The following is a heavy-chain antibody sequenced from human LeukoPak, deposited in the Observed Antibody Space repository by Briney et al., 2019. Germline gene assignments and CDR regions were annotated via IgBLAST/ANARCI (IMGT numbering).Heavy chain of an antibody. V-gene: IGHV3-48*04. CDR2: ISSSGSTI. CDR3: ARNSMTRYSSGWYRASLDAFDI. CDR1: GFTFSSYW. J-gene: IGHJ3*02. Sequence: GGSLRLSCAASGFTFSSYWMSWVRQAPGKGLEWVSYISSSGSTIYYADSVKGRFTISRDNAKNSLYLQMNSLRAEDTAVYYCARNSMTRYSSGWYRASLDAFDIWGQGTMVTVSS. D-gene: IGHD6-19*01.